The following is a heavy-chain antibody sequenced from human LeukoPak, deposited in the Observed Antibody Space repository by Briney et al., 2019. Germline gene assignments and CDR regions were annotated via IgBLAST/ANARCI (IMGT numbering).Heavy chain of an antibody. CDR1: GGTFSSYA. CDR2: IIPIFGTA. Sequence: SVKVSCKASGGTFSSYAISWVRQAPGQGLEWMGEIIPIFGTANYAQKFQGRVTITADESTSTAYMELSSLRSEDTAVYYCASSYYVLRFLEWSFDYWGQGTLATVSS. CDR3: ASSYYVLRFLEWSFDY. V-gene: IGHV1-69*13. J-gene: IGHJ4*02. D-gene: IGHD3-3*01.